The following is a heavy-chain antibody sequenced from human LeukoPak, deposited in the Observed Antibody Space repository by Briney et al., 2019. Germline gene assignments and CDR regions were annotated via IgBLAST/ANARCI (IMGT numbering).Heavy chain of an antibody. D-gene: IGHD2-2*02. V-gene: IGHV4-4*07. Sequence: SETLSLTCAVYGGSFSSYYWSWIRQPAGKGLEWIGRIYTSGSTNYNPSLKSRVTMSVDTSKNQFSLKLSSVTAADTAVYYCARDWDCSSTSCYSDWFDPWGQGTLVTVSS. CDR1: GGSFSSYY. J-gene: IGHJ5*02. CDR2: IYTSGST. CDR3: ARDWDCSSTSCYSDWFDP.